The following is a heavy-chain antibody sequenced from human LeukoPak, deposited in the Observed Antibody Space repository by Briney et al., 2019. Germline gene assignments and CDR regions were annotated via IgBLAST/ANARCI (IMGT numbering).Heavy chain of an antibody. CDR2: INPSSGGT. J-gene: IGHJ4*02. CDR3: ARGARVDFWSGYYNY. D-gene: IGHD3-3*01. CDR1: GYTFTGYY. Sequence: ASVKVSCKASGYTFTGYYMHWVRQAPGQGLEWMGWINPSSGGTNYAQNFQGRVTMTRDTSISTAYMELSRLTSDGTAMYYCARGARVDFWSGYYNYWGQGTLVTVSS. V-gene: IGHV1-2*02.